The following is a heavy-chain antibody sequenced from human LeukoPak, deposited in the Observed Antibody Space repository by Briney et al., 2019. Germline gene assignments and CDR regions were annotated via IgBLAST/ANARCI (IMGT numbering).Heavy chain of an antibody. J-gene: IGHJ3*02. D-gene: IGHD2-15*01. CDR1: GFTFSSYS. CDR3: ARDSPYFCSGGSCYGRFDI. CDR2: ISSSSSSYI. Sequence: GGSLRLSCAASGFTFSSYSMNWVRQAPGKGLGRVSSISSSSSSYIYYADSVKGRFTISRDNAKNSLYLQMNSLRAEDTAVYYCARDSPYFCSGGSCYGRFDIWGQGTMVTVSS. V-gene: IGHV3-21*01.